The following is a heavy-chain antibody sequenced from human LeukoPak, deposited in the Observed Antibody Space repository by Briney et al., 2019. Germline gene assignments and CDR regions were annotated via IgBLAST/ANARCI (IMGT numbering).Heavy chain of an antibody. J-gene: IGHJ1*01. CDR1: GYTFTGYY. CDR2: INPNSGGT. CDR3: ARGPYDFWSGDRSEYFQH. V-gene: IGHV1-2*02. D-gene: IGHD3-3*01. Sequence: ASVKVSCKASGYTFTGYYMHWVRQAPGQGLEWMGWINPNSGGTNYAQKFQGRVTMTRDTSISTAYMELSRLRSDDTAVYYRARGPYDFWSGDRSEYFQHWGQGTLVTVSS.